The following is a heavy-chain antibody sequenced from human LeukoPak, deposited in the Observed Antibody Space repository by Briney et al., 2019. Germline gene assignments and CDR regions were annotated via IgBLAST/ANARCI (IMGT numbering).Heavy chain of an antibody. J-gene: IGHJ6*02. D-gene: IGHD2/OR15-2a*01. CDR2: INAGNGNT. Sequence: ASVKVSCKASGYTFTSYAMHWVRQAPGQRLEWMGWINAGNGNTKYSQKFQGRVTITRDTSASTAYMELSSLRSEDTAVYYCARSKGGWLHTTSPSGMDVRGQGTTVTVSS. CDR3: ARSKGGWLHTTSPSGMDV. V-gene: IGHV1-3*01. CDR1: GYTFTSYA.